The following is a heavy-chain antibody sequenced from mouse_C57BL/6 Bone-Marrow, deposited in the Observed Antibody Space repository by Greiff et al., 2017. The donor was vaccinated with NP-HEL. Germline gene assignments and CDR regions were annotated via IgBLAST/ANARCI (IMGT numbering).Heavy chain of an antibody. CDR1: GYTFTSYW. V-gene: IGHV1-53*01. CDR3: ARDSGYAFDY. CDR2: INPNNGGT. J-gene: IGHJ2*01. D-gene: IGHD3-2*02. Sequence: QVQLQQPGTELVKPGASVKLSCKASGYTFTSYWMHWLKQRPGQGLEWMGNINPNNGGTNDNEKFKTKATLTVDKSSSTACMQLSSLTSEDSAVYYCARDSGYAFDYWGQGTTLTVSS.